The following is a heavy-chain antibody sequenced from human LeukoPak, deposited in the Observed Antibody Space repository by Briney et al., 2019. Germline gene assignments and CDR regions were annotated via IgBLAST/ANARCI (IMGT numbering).Heavy chain of an antibody. CDR1: GGTFSSYA. CDR3: ARDSAFSVVPFDY. Sequence: SVKVSCKASGGTFSSYAISWVRQAPGQGLEWMGGIIPIFGTANYAQKFQGRVTITADKSTSTAYMELSSLRSEDTAVYYCARDSAFSVVPFDYWGQGALVTVSS. CDR2: IIPIFGTA. V-gene: IGHV1-69*06. D-gene: IGHD2-15*01. J-gene: IGHJ4*02.